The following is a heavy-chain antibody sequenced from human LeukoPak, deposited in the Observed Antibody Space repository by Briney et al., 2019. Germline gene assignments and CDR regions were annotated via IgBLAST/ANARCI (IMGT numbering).Heavy chain of an antibody. CDR2: INHSGST. Sequence: PSETLSLTFAVYVGSFSVYYWSSIRQPPAKGREWIGEINHSGSTNYNPSLKSRVTISVDTSKNQFSLKLSYVAAADTDVYYCARVSDYYGSGSYTNWFDPWGQGTLVTVSS. D-gene: IGHD3-10*01. V-gene: IGHV4-34*01. CDR1: VGSFSVYY. CDR3: ARVSDYYGSGSYTNWFDP. J-gene: IGHJ5*02.